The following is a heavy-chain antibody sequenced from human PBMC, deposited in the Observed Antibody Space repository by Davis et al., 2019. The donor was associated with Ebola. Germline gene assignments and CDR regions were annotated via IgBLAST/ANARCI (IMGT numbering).Heavy chain of an antibody. CDR1: GFTFRTDN. CDR3: ARQGKQNLAYYYYYGLDV. D-gene: IGHD6-13*01. J-gene: IGHJ6*04. CDR2: IWYDGSKK. Sequence: GGSLRLSCAASGFTFRTDNMNWVRQAPGKGLEWVALIWYDGSKKYYADSAKGRFTISRDNSKNTVNMQMNSLRADDTAVYYCARQGKQNLAYYYYYGLDVWGKGTTVTVSS. V-gene: IGHV3-33*08.